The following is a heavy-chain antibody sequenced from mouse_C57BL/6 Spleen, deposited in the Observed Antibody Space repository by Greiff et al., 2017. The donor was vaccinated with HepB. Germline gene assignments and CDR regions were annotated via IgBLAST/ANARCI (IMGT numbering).Heavy chain of an antibody. V-gene: IGHV3-6*01. J-gene: IGHJ3*01. CDR1: GYSITSGYY. CDR3: ARDDSSGYSVAY. D-gene: IGHD3-2*02. CDR2: ISYDGSN. Sequence: DVKLVESGPGLVKPSQSLSLTCSVTGYSITSGYYWNWIRQFPGNKLEWMGYISYDGSNNYNPSRKNRISITRDTSKNQFFLKLNSVTTEDTATYYCARDDSSGYSVAYWGQGTLVTVSA.